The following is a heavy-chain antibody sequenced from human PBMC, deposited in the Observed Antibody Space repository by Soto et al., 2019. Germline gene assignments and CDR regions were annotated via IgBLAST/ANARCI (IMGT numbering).Heavy chain of an antibody. V-gene: IGHV2-70*11. CDR2: IDWDDDK. CDR3: ARIRGSRIAVAGTTLRYYYYYYGMDV. Sequence: GSGPTLVNPTQTLTLTCTFSGFSLSTSGMCVSWIRQPPGKALEWLARIDWDDDKYYSTSLKTRLTISKDTSKNQVVLTMTNMDPVDTATYYCARIRGSRIAVAGTTLRYYYYYYGMDVWGQGTTVTVSS. J-gene: IGHJ6*02. D-gene: IGHD6-19*01. CDR1: GFSLSTSGMC.